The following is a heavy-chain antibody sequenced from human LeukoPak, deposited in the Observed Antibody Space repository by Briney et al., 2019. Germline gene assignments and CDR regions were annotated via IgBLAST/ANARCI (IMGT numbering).Heavy chain of an antibody. V-gene: IGHV3-23*01. CDR3: ANNRIHYEFDY. CDR2: ISGGGGST. CDR1: GFTFSSYA. Sequence: GGSLGLSRAASGFTFSSYAMSWVRQAPGKGLEWVSAISGGGGSTYYVDSVKGRFTISRDNSKNTLYLQMNSLRAEDTAVYYCANNRIHYEFDYWGQGTLVTVSS. D-gene: IGHD3-22*01. J-gene: IGHJ4*02.